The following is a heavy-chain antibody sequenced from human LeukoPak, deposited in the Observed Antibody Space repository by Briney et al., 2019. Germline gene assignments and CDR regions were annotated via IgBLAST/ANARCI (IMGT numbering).Heavy chain of an antibody. CDR1: GGSISSGGYS. CDR3: ARDYYGSGSYLRSRGYYFDY. D-gene: IGHD3-10*01. V-gene: IGHV4-30-2*01. Sequence: SETLSLTCAVSGGSISSGGYSWSWIRQPPGKGLEWIGYIYHSGSTYYNPSLKSRVTISVDRSKNQFSLKLSSVTAADTAVYYCARDYYGSGSYLRSRGYYFDYWGQGTLVTVSS. CDR2: IYHSGST. J-gene: IGHJ4*02.